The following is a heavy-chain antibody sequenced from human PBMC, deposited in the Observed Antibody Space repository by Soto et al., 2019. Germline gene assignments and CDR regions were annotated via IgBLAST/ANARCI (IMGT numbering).Heavy chain of an antibody. CDR2: ISSSSSYI. Sequence: GGSLRLSCAASGFTFSSYSMNWVRQAPGKGLEWVSSISSSSSYIYYADSVKGRFTISRDNAKNSLYLQMNSLRAEDTAVYYCARDLEADYIWGSHSFSGYWGQGTLVTVSS. V-gene: IGHV3-21*01. D-gene: IGHD3-16*01. CDR3: ARDLEADYIWGSHSFSGY. CDR1: GFTFSSYS. J-gene: IGHJ4*02.